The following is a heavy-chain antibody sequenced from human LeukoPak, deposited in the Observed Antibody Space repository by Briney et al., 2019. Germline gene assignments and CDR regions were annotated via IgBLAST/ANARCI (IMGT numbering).Heavy chain of an antibody. J-gene: IGHJ6*02. CDR3: ARVPLYCSGGSCSFLGYYYYGMDV. CDR2: MNPNSGNT. CDR1: GYTFTSYD. D-gene: IGHD2-15*01. Sequence: ASVKVSCKASGYTFTSYDINWVRQATGQGLEWMGWMNPNSGNTGYAQKFQGRVTMTRNTSISTAYMELSSLRSEDTAVYYCARVPLYCSGGSCSFLGYYYYGMDVRGQGTTVTVSS. V-gene: IGHV1-8*01.